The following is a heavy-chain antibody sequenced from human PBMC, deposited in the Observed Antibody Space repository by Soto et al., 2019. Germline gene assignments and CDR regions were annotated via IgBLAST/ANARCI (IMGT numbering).Heavy chain of an antibody. CDR2: INAGNGNT. CDR1: GYTFTSYA. V-gene: IGHV1-3*01. D-gene: IGHD3-9*01. J-gene: IGHJ4*02. CDR3: ARGLTYYDILTGPYYFDY. Sequence: GASVKVSCKASGYTFTSYAMHWVRQAPGQRLEWMGWINAGNGNTKYSQKFQGRVTITRDTSASTAYMEQSSLRSEDTAVYYCARGLTYYDILTGPYYFDYWGQGTLVTVSS.